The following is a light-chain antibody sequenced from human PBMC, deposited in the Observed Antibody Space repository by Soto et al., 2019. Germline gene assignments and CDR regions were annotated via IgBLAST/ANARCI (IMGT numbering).Light chain of an antibody. J-gene: IGKJ1*01. CDR3: QQYNSYSPT. Sequence: IPMPQSPSPLSAPVGDRLTITCRASQSISVWLAWYQQKAGKAPNLLIYKASRLESGVPSRFSGSGSETEFTLTISGLQPGDSATYYCQQYNSYSPTCGQWTKV. CDR1: QSISVW. V-gene: IGKV1-5*03. CDR2: KAS.